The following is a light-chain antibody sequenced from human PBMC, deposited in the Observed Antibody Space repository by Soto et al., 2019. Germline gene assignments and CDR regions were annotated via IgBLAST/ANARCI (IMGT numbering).Light chain of an antibody. CDR1: HTTSSSY. CDR2: GIS. V-gene: IGKV3-20*01. J-gene: IGKJ1*01. Sequence: EVVLTHSPGTLSWSPRARATLSCRASHTTSSSYLAWDQQKPGQAPSLLMYGISRRATGIPDRLSGSASGTDITLTIRRLEPEDFAVYYCQHSGRSPPWTFGQGTQV. CDR3: QHSGRSPPWT.